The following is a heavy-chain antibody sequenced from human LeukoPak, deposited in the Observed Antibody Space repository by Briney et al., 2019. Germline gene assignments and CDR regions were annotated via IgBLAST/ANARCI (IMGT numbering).Heavy chain of an antibody. Sequence: GGSLRLSCAASGFTVSSNYMSWVRQAPGKGLEWVSVIYSGGSTYYADSVKGRFTISRDNSKNTLYLQMNSLRAEDTAVYYCARVRGIAAAVNYFDYWGQGTLVTVSS. D-gene: IGHD6-13*01. V-gene: IGHV3-53*01. CDR1: GFTVSSNY. CDR2: IYSGGST. CDR3: ARVRGIAAAVNYFDY. J-gene: IGHJ4*02.